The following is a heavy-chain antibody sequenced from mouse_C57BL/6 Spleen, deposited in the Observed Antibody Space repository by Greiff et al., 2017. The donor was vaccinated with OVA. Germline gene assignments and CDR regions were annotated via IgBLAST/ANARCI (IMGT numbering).Heavy chain of an antibody. CDR3: ARGLRLRGDYAMDY. J-gene: IGHJ4*01. Sequence: QVQLQQPGAELVKPGASVKLSCKASGYTFTSYWMQWVKQRPGQGLEWIGEIDPSDSYTNYNQKFKGKATLTVDTSSSTAYMQLSSLTSEDSAVYYCARGLRLRGDYAMDYWGQGTSVTVAS. CDR1: GYTFTSYW. CDR2: IDPSDSYT. V-gene: IGHV1-50*01. D-gene: IGHD3-2*02.